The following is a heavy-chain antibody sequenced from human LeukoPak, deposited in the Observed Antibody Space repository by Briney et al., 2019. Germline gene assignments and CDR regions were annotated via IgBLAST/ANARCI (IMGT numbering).Heavy chain of an antibody. J-gene: IGHJ4*02. CDR2: ISSSGSTI. V-gene: IGHV3-48*03. CDR1: GFTFSSYE. Sequence: PGGSLRLSCAASGFTFSSYEMNWVRQAPGKGLEWVSYISSSGSTIYYADSVKGRFTISRDNAKNSLYLQMNSLRAEDTAVYYCARDRRDIVTTYFDYWGQGTLVTVSS. D-gene: IGHD5-12*01. CDR3: ARDRRDIVTTYFDY.